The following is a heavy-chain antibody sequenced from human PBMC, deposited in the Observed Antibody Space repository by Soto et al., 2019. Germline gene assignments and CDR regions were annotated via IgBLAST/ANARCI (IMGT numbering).Heavy chain of an antibody. Sequence: SETLSLTCTVSGGSISSGGYYWSWIRQHPGKGLEWIGYIYYSGSTYYNPSLKSRVTISVDTSKNQFSLKLSSVTAADTAVYYCARGPDDNSSGYYSSYYYGMDVWGQGTTVTVSS. D-gene: IGHD3-22*01. CDR3: ARGPDDNSSGYYSSYYYGMDV. J-gene: IGHJ6*02. CDR2: IYYSGST. CDR1: GGSISSGGYY. V-gene: IGHV4-31*03.